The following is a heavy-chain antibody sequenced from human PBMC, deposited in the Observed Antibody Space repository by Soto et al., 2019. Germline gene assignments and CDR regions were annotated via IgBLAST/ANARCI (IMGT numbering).Heavy chain of an antibody. J-gene: IGHJ6*03. CDR2: IYYSGST. D-gene: IGHD4-17*01. CDR1: GGSISGYY. CDR3: ARGGTVTTLVGYYYYYYMDV. Sequence: SETLSLTCTVSGGSISGYYWSWIRQPPGKGLEWIGEIYYSGSTKYNPSLKSRVTISVDTSKNQFSLKLSSVTAADTAVYYCARGGTVTTLVGYYYYYYMDVWGKGTTVTVSS. V-gene: IGHV4-59*12.